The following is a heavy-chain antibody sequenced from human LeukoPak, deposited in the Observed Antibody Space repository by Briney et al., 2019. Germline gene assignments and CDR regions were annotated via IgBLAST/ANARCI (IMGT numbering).Heavy chain of an antibody. Sequence: KPGESLKISCKGSGYSFTSYWISWVRQMPGKGLEWMGRIDPSDSYTNYSPSFQGHVTISADKSISTAYLQWSSLKASDTAMYYCALTGGYSSSWYDYWGQGTLVIVSS. J-gene: IGHJ4*02. D-gene: IGHD6-13*01. CDR2: IDPSDSYT. CDR1: GYSFTSYW. CDR3: ALTGGYSSSWYDY. V-gene: IGHV5-10-1*01.